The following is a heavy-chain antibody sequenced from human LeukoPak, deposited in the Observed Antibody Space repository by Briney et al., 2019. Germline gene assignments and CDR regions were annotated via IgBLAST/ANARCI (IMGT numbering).Heavy chain of an antibody. V-gene: IGHV4-59*08. D-gene: IGHD6-13*01. CDR2: HYYSGST. Sequence: SVTLSLTCTVSGGSINSYYWRWIRQPRGKGLEWIGYHYYSGSTNYTPSLKSRVTISVDTSKNQFSLKLSSVTAADTAVYYCARGVAYSSSWYVDDAFDIWGQGTMVTVSS. CDR3: ARGVAYSSSWYVDDAFDI. J-gene: IGHJ3*02. CDR1: GGSINSYY.